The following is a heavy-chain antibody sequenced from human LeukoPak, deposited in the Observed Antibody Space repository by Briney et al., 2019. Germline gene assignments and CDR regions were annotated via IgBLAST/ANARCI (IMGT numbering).Heavy chain of an antibody. J-gene: IGHJ6*03. D-gene: IGHD3-10*01. CDR2: IIPIFGTA. CDR3: ARGGYGSGSYYKPLVYYYYMDV. CDR1: GGTFSSYA. V-gene: IGHV1-69*05. Sequence: VKVSCKAYGGTFSSYAISWVRQAPGQGLEWVGGIIPIFGTANDAHKFQGRVTITTDESTSTAYMELSSLRSEDTAVYYCARGGYGSGSYYKPLVYYYYMDVWGKGTTVTVSS.